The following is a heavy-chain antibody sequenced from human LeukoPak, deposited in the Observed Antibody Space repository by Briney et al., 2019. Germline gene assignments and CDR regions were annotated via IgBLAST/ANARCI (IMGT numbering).Heavy chain of an antibody. Sequence: SETLSLTCTVSGGSISSSSYYWGWIRQPPGKGLEWIGSIYYSGSTSYIPSFKSGAAISGDTSTSQFSLKLSSVPAADTAVYYCAIPSLPPRTYSSTWYYFDYWGQGTLVTVSS. CDR3: AIPSLPPRTYSSTWYYFDY. D-gene: IGHD6-13*01. V-gene: IGHV4-39*01. CDR1: GGSISSSSYY. CDR2: IYYSGST. J-gene: IGHJ4*02.